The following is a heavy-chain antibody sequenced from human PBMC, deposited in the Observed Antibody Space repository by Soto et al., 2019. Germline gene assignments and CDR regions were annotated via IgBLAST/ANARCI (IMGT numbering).Heavy chain of an antibody. V-gene: IGHV4-4*02. D-gene: IGHD1-26*01. CDR3: ARVWVEMAPMDRGYGMDV. Sequence: SETLSLTCAVSGGSISSSNWWSWVRQPPGKGLEWIGEIYHSGSTNYNPYLKSRVTISVDKSKNQFSLKLSSVTAADTAVYYCARVWVEMAPMDRGYGMDVWGQGTTVTVS. CDR2: IYHSGST. CDR1: GGSISSSNW. J-gene: IGHJ6*02.